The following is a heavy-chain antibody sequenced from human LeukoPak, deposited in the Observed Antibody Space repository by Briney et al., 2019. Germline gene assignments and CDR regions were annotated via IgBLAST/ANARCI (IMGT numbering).Heavy chain of an antibody. V-gene: IGHV4-30-2*01. CDR3: ARQDYGDYAVDY. D-gene: IGHD4-17*01. J-gene: IGHJ4*02. CDR1: GGSFSGYY. CDR2: IYHSGST. Sequence: SETLSLTCAVYGGSFSGYYWSWIRQPPGKGLEWIGYIYHSGSTYYNPSLKSRVTISVDRSKNQFSLKLSSVTAADTAVYYCARQDYGDYAVDYWGQGTLVTVSS.